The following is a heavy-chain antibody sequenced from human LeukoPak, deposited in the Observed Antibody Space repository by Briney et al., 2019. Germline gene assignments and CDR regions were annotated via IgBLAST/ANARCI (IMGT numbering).Heavy chain of an antibody. CDR2: INPNSGGT. V-gene: IGHV1-2*02. CDR3: ARLSRVVPAAINY. Sequence: ASVKVSCKASGYTFTCYYMHWVRQAPGQGLEWMGWINPNSGGTNYAQKFQGRVTMTRDTSISTAYMELSRLRSDDTSVYYCARLSRVVPAAINYWGQGTLVTVSS. CDR1: GYTFTCYY. D-gene: IGHD2-2*01. J-gene: IGHJ4*02.